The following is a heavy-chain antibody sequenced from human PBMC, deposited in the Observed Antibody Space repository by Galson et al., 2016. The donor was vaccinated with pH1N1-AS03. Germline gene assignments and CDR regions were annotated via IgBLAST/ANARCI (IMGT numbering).Heavy chain of an antibody. CDR1: GFIFNHSA. CDR3: ARDDFAGNYSLDY. CDR2: ISYDGRKR. V-gene: IGHV3-30*04. J-gene: IGHJ4*02. Sequence: SLRLSCAASGFIFNHSALHWVRQAPGEGLEWVAVISYDGRKRYYPDSVKGRFTISRDNSKNTLYLQMDSLRAEDTAVYYCARDDFAGNYSLDYWGRGTLITVSS. D-gene: IGHD1-1*01.